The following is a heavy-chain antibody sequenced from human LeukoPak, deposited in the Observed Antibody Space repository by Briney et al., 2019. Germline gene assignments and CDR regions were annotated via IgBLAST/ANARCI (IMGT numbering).Heavy chain of an antibody. CDR2: ISSSGSTI. CDR1: GFTFSSYA. J-gene: IGHJ4*02. Sequence: PGGSLRLSCAASGFTFSSYAMHWVRQAPGKGLEWVSYISSSGSTIYYADSVKGRFTISRDNAKNSLYLQMNSLRAEDTAVYYCARGTTLYYFDYWGQGTLVTVSS. CDR3: ARGTTLYYFDY. D-gene: IGHD1-1*01. V-gene: IGHV3-48*04.